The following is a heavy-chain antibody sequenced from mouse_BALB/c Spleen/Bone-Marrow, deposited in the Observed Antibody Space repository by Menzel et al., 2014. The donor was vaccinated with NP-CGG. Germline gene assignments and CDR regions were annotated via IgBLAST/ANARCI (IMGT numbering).Heavy chain of an antibody. CDR3: ARGDDYVSWFAY. Sequence: EVNLVESGGGLAQPGGSLKLSCAASGFTFSSYGMSWVRQTPDKRLEFVATINTNGWDTYYPDSVKGRFTISRDNANNNLYLQINGLKSEGTAMYFCARGDDYVSWFAYWGQGTLVTVSA. D-gene: IGHD2-4*01. V-gene: IGHV5-6-3*01. CDR1: GFTFSSYG. J-gene: IGHJ3*01. CDR2: INTNGWDT.